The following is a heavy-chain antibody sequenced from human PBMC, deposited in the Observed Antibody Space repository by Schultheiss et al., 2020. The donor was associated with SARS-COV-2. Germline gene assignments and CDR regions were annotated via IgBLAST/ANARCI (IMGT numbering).Heavy chain of an antibody. V-gene: IGHV3-64D*06. Sequence: GGSLRLSCSASGFTFSSYAMHWVRQAPGKGLEYVSAISSNGGSTYYADSVKGRFTISRDNSKNTLYLQMSSLRAEDTAVYYCAKSLTTVTPLFDYWGQGTTVTVSS. CDR2: ISSNGGST. D-gene: IGHD4-17*01. CDR1: GFTFSSYA. J-gene: IGHJ4*03. CDR3: AKSLTTVTPLFDY.